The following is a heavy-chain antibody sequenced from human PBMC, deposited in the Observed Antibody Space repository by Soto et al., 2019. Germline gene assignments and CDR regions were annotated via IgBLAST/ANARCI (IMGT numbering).Heavy chain of an antibody. V-gene: IGHV1-69*06. CDR3: ARAYCGGGCYFHFDY. CDR2: IIPIFGTA. J-gene: IGHJ4*02. Sequence: SVKVSCKASGGTFSSYAISWVRQAPGQGLEWMGGIIPIFGTANYAQKFQGRVTITADKSTSTAYMELSSLRSEDTAVYYCARAYCGGGCYFHFDYWGQRTLVTVST. D-gene: IGHD2-21*02. CDR1: GGTFSSYA.